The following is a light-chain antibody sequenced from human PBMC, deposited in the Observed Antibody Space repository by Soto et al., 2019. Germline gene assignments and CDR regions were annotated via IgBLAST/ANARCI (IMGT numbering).Light chain of an antibody. Sequence: QSVLTQPASVSGSPGQSITISCTGTSSDVGAYNYVFWYQQHPGKAPKLMIYEVSNRPSGVSNRFSGSKSGNTASLTISGLQTEDEADYYCSLYTSSSTIYVFGNGTKVTVL. CDR2: EVS. J-gene: IGLJ1*01. V-gene: IGLV2-14*01. CDR3: SLYTSSSTIYV. CDR1: SSDVGAYNY.